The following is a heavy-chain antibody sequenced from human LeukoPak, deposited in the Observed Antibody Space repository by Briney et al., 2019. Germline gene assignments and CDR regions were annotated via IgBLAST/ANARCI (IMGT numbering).Heavy chain of an antibody. D-gene: IGHD1-1*01. CDR3: AKDRARVGTMVDAFDM. Sequence: ASVKVSCKASGYTFTGHYIHWVRQAPGQGLEWMGWINPNSGGTNYAQKFQGRVTMTRDTSISTAYMELSRLRSDDTAVYYCAKDRARVGTMVDAFDMWGQGRMVTVSS. CDR2: INPNSGGT. J-gene: IGHJ3*02. V-gene: IGHV1-2*02. CDR1: GYTFTGHY.